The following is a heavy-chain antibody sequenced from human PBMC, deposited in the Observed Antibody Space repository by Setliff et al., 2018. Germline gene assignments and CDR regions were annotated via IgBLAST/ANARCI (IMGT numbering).Heavy chain of an antibody. CDR3: AKVLDTTGYYYFDF. CDR1: GYTFSSYA. CDR2: ISWDGTKT. D-gene: IGHD3-22*01. V-gene: IGHV3-30*18. Sequence: GASLKISCVASGYTFSSYAIHWVRQAPGKGLEWVALISWDGTKTSYADSVRGRFTISRDGSKSTLYLDMSSLRSEDTAVYYCAKVLDTTGYYYFDFWGQGTLVTVSS. J-gene: IGHJ4*02.